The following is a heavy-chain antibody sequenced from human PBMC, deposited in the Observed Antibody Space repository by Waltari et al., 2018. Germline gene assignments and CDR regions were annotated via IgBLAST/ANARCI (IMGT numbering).Heavy chain of an antibody. Sequence: QVQLVQSGGEVKKPGAPVKVSCKASGDTFNTYAMHWLRQAPGQGLEWMGGISAYNGNTNYAQKFQGRVTMTRDTSTSTAFMEVRSLRSDDTAMYYCAREGTVGSMGGYWGQGTLVIVSS. D-gene: IGHD1-26*01. CDR3: AREGTVGSMGGY. CDR1: GDTFNTYA. J-gene: IGHJ4*02. CDR2: ISAYNGNT. V-gene: IGHV1-18*01.